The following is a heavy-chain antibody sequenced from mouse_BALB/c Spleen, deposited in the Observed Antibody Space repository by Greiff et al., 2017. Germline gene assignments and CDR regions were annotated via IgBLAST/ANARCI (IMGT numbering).Heavy chain of an antibody. Sequence: EVKLMESGGGLVKPGGSLKLSCAASGFTFSSYTMSWVRQTPEKRLEWVATISSGGSYTYYPDSVKGRFTISRDNAKNTLYLQMSSVKSEDTAMYYCTRDYYGYGVAYWGEGTLGTVSA. V-gene: IGHV5-6-4*01. CDR3: TRDYYGYGVAY. D-gene: IGHD1-2*01. CDR2: ISSGGSYT. CDR1: GFTFSSYT. J-gene: IGHJ3*01.